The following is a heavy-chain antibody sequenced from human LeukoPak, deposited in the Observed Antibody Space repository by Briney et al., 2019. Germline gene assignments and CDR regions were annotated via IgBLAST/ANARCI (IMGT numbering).Heavy chain of an antibody. CDR3: ARDRIDKIAVAGTVYYYYYGMDV. CDR2: INSDGSST. Sequence: PGGSLRLSCVASGFTFSSYWMHWVRQAPGKGLVWVSRINSDGSSTSYADSVKGRFTISRDNAKNTLYLQMNSLRAEDTAVYYCARDRIDKIAVAGTVYYYYYGMDVWGQGTTVTVSS. D-gene: IGHD6-19*01. J-gene: IGHJ6*02. CDR1: GFTFSSYW. V-gene: IGHV3-74*01.